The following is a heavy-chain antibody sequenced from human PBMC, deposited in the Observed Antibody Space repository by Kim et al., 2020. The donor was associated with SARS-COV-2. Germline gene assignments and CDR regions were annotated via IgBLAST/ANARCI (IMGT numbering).Heavy chain of an antibody. CDR2: ISSSSSYI. Sequence: GGSLRLSCAASGFTFSSYSMNWVRQAPGKGLEWVSSISSSSSYIYYADSVKGRFTISRDNAKNSLYLQMNSLRAEDTAVYYCARENYCGGDCYSPYYYYYGMDVWGQGTTVTVSS. CDR1: GFTFSSYS. J-gene: IGHJ6*02. CDR3: ARENYCGGDCYSPYYYYYGMDV. D-gene: IGHD2-21*02. V-gene: IGHV3-21*01.